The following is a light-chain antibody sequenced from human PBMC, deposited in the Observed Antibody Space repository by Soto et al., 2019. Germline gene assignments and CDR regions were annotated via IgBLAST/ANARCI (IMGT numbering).Light chain of an antibody. CDR1: QSVRSY. J-gene: IGKJ1*01. CDR3: QQRSNSWT. Sequence: EILMTQSPATLSLSLGERVTLSCRASQSVRSYLAWYKQKPGQAPRLLIYDASNRATGIPARLSGSGSGTEFPLTISSIEPEDSAVYYCQQRSNSWTFGQGTQVDIK. V-gene: IGKV3-11*01. CDR2: DAS.